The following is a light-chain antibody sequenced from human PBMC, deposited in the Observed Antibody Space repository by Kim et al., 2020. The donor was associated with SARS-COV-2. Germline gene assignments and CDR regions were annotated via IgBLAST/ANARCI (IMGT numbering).Light chain of an antibody. V-gene: IGKV1-5*03. CDR3: QQYNSYSWT. J-gene: IGKJ1*01. CDR1: QSISSW. Sequence: VSVGDRVTLSCRASQSISSWLAWYQQRPGKAPMLLIYNAYSVESGVPSRFRGSGSGTEITLTISSLQPDDFATYYCQQYNSYSWTFGQGTKMEIK. CDR2: NAY.